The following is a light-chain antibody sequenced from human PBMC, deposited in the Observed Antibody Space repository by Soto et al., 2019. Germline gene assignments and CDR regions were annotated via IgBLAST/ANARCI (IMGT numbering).Light chain of an antibody. CDR1: QNVNNNY. CDR2: GAS. CDR3: QQYGSSPGT. V-gene: IGKV3-20*01. J-gene: IGKJ2*01. Sequence: DIVLTQCPGTLSLSPGERATLSCRASQNVNNNYLAWYQQKPGQAPRLLIRGASSRATGLPDRFSGSGSGTAFTLTISRLEPEDFAVYYCQQYGSSPGTFGQGTKLEIK.